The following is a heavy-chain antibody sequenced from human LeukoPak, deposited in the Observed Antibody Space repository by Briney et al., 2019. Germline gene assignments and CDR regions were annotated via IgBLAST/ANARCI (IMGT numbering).Heavy chain of an antibody. CDR3: AKGYCSSTSCYTDY. Sequence: GRSLRLSCAASGFTFDDYAMHWVRQAPGKGLEWVSGISWNSGSIVYADSVKGRFTISRDNAKNSLYLQMNSLRAEDMALYYCAKGYCSSTSCYTDYWGQGTLVTVSS. D-gene: IGHD2-2*02. J-gene: IGHJ4*02. CDR2: ISWNSGSI. CDR1: GFTFDDYA. V-gene: IGHV3-9*03.